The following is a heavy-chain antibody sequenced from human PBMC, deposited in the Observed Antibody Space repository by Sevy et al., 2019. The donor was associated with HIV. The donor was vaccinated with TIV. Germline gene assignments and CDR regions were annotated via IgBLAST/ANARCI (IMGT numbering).Heavy chain of an antibody. V-gene: IGHV4-39*01. Sequence: SETQSLTCTVSGASIRDSSYYWAWIRQPPGKGLEWIGNIYSYGETYYNSSLKSRVTISVDTSKNQFSLSLTSVTAADTAIYFCARSMEQQPDAFDIWGQGTMVTVSS. CDR1: GASIRDSSYY. J-gene: IGHJ3*02. D-gene: IGHD6-13*01. CDR3: ARSMEQQPDAFDI. CDR2: IYSYGET.